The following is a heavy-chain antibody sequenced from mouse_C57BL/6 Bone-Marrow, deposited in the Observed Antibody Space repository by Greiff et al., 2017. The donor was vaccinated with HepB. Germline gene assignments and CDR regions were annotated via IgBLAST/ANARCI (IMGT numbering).Heavy chain of an antibody. CDR1: GFTFSDYG. CDR3: AREDYGSSYPFAY. CDR2: ISSGSSTI. D-gene: IGHD1-1*01. Sequence: EVNLVESGGGLVKPGGSLKLSCAASGFTFSDYGMHWVRQAPEKGLEWVAYISSGSSTIYYADTVKGRFTISRDNAKNTLFLQLTSLRSEDTAMYYCAREDYGSSYPFAYWGQGTLVTVSA. J-gene: IGHJ3*01. V-gene: IGHV5-17*01.